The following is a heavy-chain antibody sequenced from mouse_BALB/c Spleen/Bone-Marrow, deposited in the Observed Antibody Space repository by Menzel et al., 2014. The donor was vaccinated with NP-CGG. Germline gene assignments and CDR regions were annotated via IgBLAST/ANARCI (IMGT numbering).Heavy chain of an antibody. CDR3: ARENYGSSPAY. V-gene: IGHV1S135*01. CDR2: IDPYNGGT. CDR1: GYAFTSYN. D-gene: IGHD1-1*01. Sequence: VQLQQSGPELVKPGASVKVSCKASGYAFTSYNMYWVKQSHGKSLEWIGYIDPYNGGTSYNQKFKGKATLTVDKSSSTSYMHINSLTSEDAAVYYCARENYGSSPAYWGQGTLVTVSA. J-gene: IGHJ3*01.